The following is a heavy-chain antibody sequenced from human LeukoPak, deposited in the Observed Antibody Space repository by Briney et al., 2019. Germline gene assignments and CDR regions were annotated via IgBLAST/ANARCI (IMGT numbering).Heavy chain of an antibody. CDR1: GGSFSGYY. V-gene: IGHV4-34*01. D-gene: IGHD3-10*01. J-gene: IGHJ5*02. CDR2: IKHSGST. Sequence: IPSETLSLTCAVYGGSFSGYYWSWIRQPPGKGLEWIGEIKHSGSTNYNPSLKSRVTISVDTSKHQFSLKLSSVTAADTAVYYCAGVPYYGSGSYYNRNWFDPWGQGTLVTVSS. CDR3: AGVPYYGSGSYYNRNWFDP.